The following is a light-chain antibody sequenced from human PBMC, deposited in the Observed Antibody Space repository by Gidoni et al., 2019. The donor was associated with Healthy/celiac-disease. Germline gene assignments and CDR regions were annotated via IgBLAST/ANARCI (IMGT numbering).Light chain of an antibody. CDR2: DAS. V-gene: IGKV1-5*01. Sequence: DIQMTQSPSTLSASVGDRVTITCRASQSISSWLAWYQQKPGKAPKLLIYDASSLESGVPSRFSGSGSGTEFTLTISSLQPDDFATYYCQQYNSYPSLFXQXTKLEIK. J-gene: IGKJ2*01. CDR1: QSISSW. CDR3: QQYNSYPSL.